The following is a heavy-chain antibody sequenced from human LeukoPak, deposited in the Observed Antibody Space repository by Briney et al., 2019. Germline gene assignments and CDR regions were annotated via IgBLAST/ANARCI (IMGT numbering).Heavy chain of an antibody. J-gene: IGHJ4*02. CDR2: TYYRSKWYN. CDR1: GDNVSSNSAA. D-gene: IGHD5-18*01. V-gene: IGHV6-1*01. CDR3: ARQFSYGPYRYFDY. Sequence: PSQTLSLTCAISGDNVSSNSAAWNWIRQSPSRGLEWLGRTYYRSKWYNDYAVSVKSRITINPDTSKNQFSLKLSSVTAADTAVYYCARQFSYGPYRYFDYWGQGTLVTVSS.